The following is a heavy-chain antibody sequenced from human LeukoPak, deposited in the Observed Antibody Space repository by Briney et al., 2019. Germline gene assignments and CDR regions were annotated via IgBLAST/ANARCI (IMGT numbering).Heavy chain of an antibody. CDR2: ISGSGSST. J-gene: IGHJ4*02. D-gene: IGHD3-10*01. Sequence: GGSLRLSCAASGFTFSNYAMSWVRQAPGKGLEWVSAISGSGSSTYYADSVKGRFIISRDNSKNTLYLKMKSLRAEDTAVYYCATHYGSGSYQETNYFDYWGQGTLVTVSS. V-gene: IGHV3-23*01. CDR3: ATHYGSGSYQETNYFDY. CDR1: GFTFSNYA.